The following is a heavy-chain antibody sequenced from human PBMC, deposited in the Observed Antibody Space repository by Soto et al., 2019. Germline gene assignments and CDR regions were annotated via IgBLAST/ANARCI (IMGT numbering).Heavy chain of an antibody. CDR2: IGGSGSST. V-gene: IGHV3-23*01. J-gene: IGHJ5*02. Sequence: GGSLRLSCAASGFSFSSYAMSWVRQAPGKELEWVSVIGGSGSSTYYADSVKGRFTISRDNSKSTLYLQMNSLRADDTAVYYCAKDPSGRTTVTTPWFDPWGQGTLVTVSS. CDR3: AKDPSGRTTVTTPWFDP. CDR1: GFSFSSYA. D-gene: IGHD4-17*01.